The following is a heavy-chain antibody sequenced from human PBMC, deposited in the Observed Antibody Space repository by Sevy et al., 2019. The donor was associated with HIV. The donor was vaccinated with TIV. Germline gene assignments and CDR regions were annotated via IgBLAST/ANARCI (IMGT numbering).Heavy chain of an antibody. CDR1: GFTFRNYG. CDR2: IRYDGNNT. J-gene: IGHJ4*02. V-gene: IGHV3-30*02. D-gene: IGHD2-21*01. CDR3: AKDEPHCGGECHPTFFDY. Sequence: EGALRLSCTASGFTFRNYGMHWVRQDPGKGLDWVAFIRYDGNNTYYEDSVKGRFTISSDNSKNTLYLQMNSLRAEDTSVNYWAKDEPHCGGECHPTFFDYWGQGSLVTVSS.